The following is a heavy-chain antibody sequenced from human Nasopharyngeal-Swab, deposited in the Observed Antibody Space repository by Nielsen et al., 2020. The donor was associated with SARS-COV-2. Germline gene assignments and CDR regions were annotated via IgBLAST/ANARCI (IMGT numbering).Heavy chain of an antibody. D-gene: IGHD2/OR15-2a*01. CDR3: AKDLRGPYFF. J-gene: IGHJ4*02. V-gene: IGHV3-23*01. CDR1: GYSFRTYG. CDR2: ISGSGDISGSGGST. Sequence: GGSLRLSCVASGYSFRTYGMSWVRQAPGKGLEGAAAISGSGDISGSGGSTYYADSVKGRFTISRDNSKNTLSLQMNSLRAEDTAVYYCAKDLRGPYFFWGQGTLVTVSS.